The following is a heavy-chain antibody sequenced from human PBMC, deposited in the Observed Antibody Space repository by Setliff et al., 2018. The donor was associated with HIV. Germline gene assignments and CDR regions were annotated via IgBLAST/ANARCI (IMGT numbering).Heavy chain of an antibody. CDR2: IKPSEGT. J-gene: IGHJ6*03. CDR1: GETFNDFY. CDR3: ARDYYDDSYYRPGIYYYYYMDV. D-gene: IGHD3-22*01. Sequence: PSETLSLTCAVYGETFNDFYWSWIRQAPGKGLEWIGEIKPSEGTNNNPSLKSRVTMSVDTSKKQFSLHLSSVTAADTAVYYCARDYYDDSYYRPGIYYYYYMDVWGKGTTVTV. V-gene: IGHV4-34*01.